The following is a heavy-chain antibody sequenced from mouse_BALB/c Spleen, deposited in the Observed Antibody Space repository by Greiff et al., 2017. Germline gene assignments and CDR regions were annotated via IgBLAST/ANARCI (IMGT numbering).Heavy chain of an antibody. V-gene: IGHV1-18*01. J-gene: IGHJ4*01. CDR3: ARGYYYGSSYLWYAMDY. D-gene: IGHD1-1*01. CDR1: GYSFTGYT. Sequence: EVQLQQSGPELVKPGASMKISCKASGYSFTGYTMNWVKQSHGKNLEWIGLINPYNGGTSYNQKFKGKATLTVDKSSSTAYMELLSLTSEDSAVYYCARGYYYGSSYLWYAMDYWGQGTSVTVSS. CDR2: INPYNGGT.